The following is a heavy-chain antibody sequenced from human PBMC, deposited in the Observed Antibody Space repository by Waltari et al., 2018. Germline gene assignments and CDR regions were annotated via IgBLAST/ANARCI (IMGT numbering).Heavy chain of an antibody. CDR1: GFPFSSHW. V-gene: IGHV3-7*01. J-gene: IGHJ5*02. Sequence: EVQLVESGGGLVQPGGSLRLSCAASGFPFSSHWMNWVRQAPGKGLEWVALINQDGSGTYYVDSLKGRFTISRDNAKNSLYLQMNSLRVEDTAIYYCARDRGWGWLDPWGQGTLGTVSS. D-gene: IGHD3-10*01. CDR3: ARDRGWGWLDP. CDR2: INQDGSGT.